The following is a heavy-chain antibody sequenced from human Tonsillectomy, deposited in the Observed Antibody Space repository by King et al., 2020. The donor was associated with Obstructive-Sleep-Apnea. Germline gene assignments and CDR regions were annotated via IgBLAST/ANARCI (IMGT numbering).Heavy chain of an antibody. Sequence: QLQESGPGLVKPSETLSLTCTVSGGSISSSSYYWGWIRQPPGKGLEWIGSIYYSGSTYYNPSLKSRVTISVDTSKNQFSLKLSSVTAADTAVYYCAGTREYSAYYLNWFDPWGQGTLVTVSS. CDR2: IYYSGST. CDR1: GGSISSSSYY. V-gene: IGHV4-39*07. J-gene: IGHJ5*02. CDR3: AGTREYSAYYLNWFDP. D-gene: IGHD5-12*01.